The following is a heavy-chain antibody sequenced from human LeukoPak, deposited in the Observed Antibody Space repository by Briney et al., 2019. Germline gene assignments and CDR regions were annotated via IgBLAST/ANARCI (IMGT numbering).Heavy chain of an antibody. D-gene: IGHD5-18*01. J-gene: IGHJ4*02. Sequence: PGGSLRLSCAASRFTFSSYGIHWVRQAPGKGLEWVAFILYDGSNEYYADSVKGRFTISRDNSKNTLYLQMSSLRVEDTAVYYCASAAPISEYTYAYDYWGQGTLVTVSS. CDR2: ILYDGSNE. CDR1: RFTFSSYG. V-gene: IGHV3-30*02. CDR3: ASAAPISEYTYAYDY.